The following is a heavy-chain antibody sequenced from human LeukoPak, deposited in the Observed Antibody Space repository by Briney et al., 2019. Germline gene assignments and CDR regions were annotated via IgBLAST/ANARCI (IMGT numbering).Heavy chain of an antibody. CDR1: GFTFSSYA. Sequence: PGGSLRLSCAASGFTFSSYATHWVRQAPGKGLEWVAVISYDGSNKYYADSVKGRFTISRDNSKNTLYLQMNSLRAEDTAVYYCARDRCTNGVCMYYFDYWGQGTLVTVSS. V-gene: IGHV3-30-3*01. D-gene: IGHD2-8*01. CDR3: ARDRCTNGVCMYYFDY. J-gene: IGHJ4*02. CDR2: ISYDGSNK.